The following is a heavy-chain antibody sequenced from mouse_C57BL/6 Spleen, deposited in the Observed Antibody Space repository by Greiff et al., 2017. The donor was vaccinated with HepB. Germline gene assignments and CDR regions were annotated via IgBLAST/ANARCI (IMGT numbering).Heavy chain of an antibody. CDR2: IDPSDSYT. J-gene: IGHJ3*01. V-gene: IGHV1-50*01. CDR1: GYTFTSYW. D-gene: IGHD1-3*01. CDR3: ARNNPSFAY. Sequence: QVQLKQPGAELVKPGASVKLSCKASGYTFTSYWMQWVKQRPGQGLEWIGEIDPSDSYTNYNQKFKGKATLTVDTSSSTAYMQLSSLTSEDSAVYYCARNNPSFAYWGQGTLVTVSA.